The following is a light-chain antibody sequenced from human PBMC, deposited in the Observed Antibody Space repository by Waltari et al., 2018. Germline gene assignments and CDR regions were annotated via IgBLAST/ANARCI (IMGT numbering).Light chain of an antibody. CDR1: QIIREH. CDR2: AAS. Sequence: DIQMTQSPSSLSASVGDRVTIPCRASQIIREHLNWYQQKPGKAPKLLIYAASSLQSGVPSRFSGSGSGTDFTLTISSLQPEDFATYYCQQANSFPSFGPGTKVYIK. CDR3: QQANSFPS. J-gene: IGKJ3*01. V-gene: IGKV1-39*01.